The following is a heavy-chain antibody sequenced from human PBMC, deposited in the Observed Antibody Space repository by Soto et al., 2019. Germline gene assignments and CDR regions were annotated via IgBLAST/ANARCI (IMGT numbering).Heavy chain of an antibody. J-gene: IGHJ5*02. Sequence: SETLSLTCAVYGGSFSGYCWSWIRQPPGKGLEWIGEINHSGSTNYNPSLKSRVTISVDTSKNQFSLKLSSVTAADTAVYYCARGVERFLEWLKWFDPWGQGTLVTVSS. CDR2: INHSGST. CDR3: ARGVERFLEWLKWFDP. V-gene: IGHV4-34*01. CDR1: GGSFSGYC. D-gene: IGHD3-3*01.